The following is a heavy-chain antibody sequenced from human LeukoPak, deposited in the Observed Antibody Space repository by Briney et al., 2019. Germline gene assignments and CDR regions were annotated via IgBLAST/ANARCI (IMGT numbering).Heavy chain of an antibody. V-gene: IGHV3-7*01. CDR3: AREPYYYDSSGHDY. J-gene: IGHJ4*02. CDR1: GFTFSSFW. CDR2: IKQDGSDK. Sequence: GGSLRLSCAASGFTFSSFWMSWVRQAPGKGLEWVANIKQDGSDKYYVDSVKGRFTISRDNAKNSLCLQMNSLRAEDTAVYYCAREPYYYDSSGHDYWGQGTLVTVSS. D-gene: IGHD3-22*01.